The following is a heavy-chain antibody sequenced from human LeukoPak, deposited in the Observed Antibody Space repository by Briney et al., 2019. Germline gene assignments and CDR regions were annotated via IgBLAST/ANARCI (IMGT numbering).Heavy chain of an antibody. J-gene: IGHJ4*02. D-gene: IGHD3-10*01. Sequence: GASVKVSCKASGGTFSSYAISWVRQAPGQGLEWMGGIIPIFGTANYAQKLQGRVTMTTDTSTSTAYMELRSLRSDDTAVYYCARDNGDTMVRGVIEYWGQGTLVTVSS. CDR1: GGTFSSYA. CDR2: IIPIFGTA. V-gene: IGHV1-69*05. CDR3: ARDNGDTMVRGVIEY.